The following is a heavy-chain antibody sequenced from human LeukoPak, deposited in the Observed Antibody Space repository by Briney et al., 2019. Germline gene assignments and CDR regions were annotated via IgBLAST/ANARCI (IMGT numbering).Heavy chain of an antibody. V-gene: IGHV4-4*02. D-gene: IGHD6-6*01. CDR3: ARDLLSSSSSSNAFDI. Sequence: SSETLSLTCAVSSGTVSSSHWWSWVRQPPGKGLEWIGDIYHRGNTNYNPSLNSRVTISVDTSENQFSLNLSSVTAADTAVYYCARDLLSSSSSSNAFDIWGQGTMVTVSS. J-gene: IGHJ3*02. CDR1: SGTVSSSHW. CDR2: IYHRGNT.